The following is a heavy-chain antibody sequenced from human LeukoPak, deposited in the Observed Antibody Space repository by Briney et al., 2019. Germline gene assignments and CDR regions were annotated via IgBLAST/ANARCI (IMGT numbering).Heavy chain of an antibody. V-gene: IGHV4-4*07. D-gene: IGHD3-16*02. J-gene: IGHJ4*02. CDR3: AREGHSYGYYFDY. CDR1: GDSISNYF. CDR2: IYAGEGA. Sequence: SETLSLTCTVSGDSISNYFWSWIRQPAGKRLEWIGRIYAGEGAKYNPSLETRVTVSVDTSTNQLSLKLSSVTAAGTAVYYCAREGHSYGYYFDYWGQGTLVIVSS.